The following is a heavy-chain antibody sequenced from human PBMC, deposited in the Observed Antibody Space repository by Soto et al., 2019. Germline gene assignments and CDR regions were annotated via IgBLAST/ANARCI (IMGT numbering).Heavy chain of an antibody. Sequence: QVQLQESGPGLVKPSQTLSLTCTVSGGSISSGGYYWSWIRQHPGKGLEWIGYIYYSGSTYYNPSLKSRVTLSVDRSKNQFSQKLSSVTAADTDVYYCAREAQHYMGDRDCDIWGQGTKVTVSS. CDR1: GGSISSGGYY. V-gene: IGHV4-31*03. D-gene: IGHD3-16*01. CDR2: IYYSGST. J-gene: IGHJ3*02. CDR3: AREAQHYMGDRDCDI.